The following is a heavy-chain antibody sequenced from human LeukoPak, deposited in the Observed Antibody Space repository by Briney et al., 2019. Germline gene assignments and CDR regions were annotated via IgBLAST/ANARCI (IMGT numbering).Heavy chain of an antibody. CDR1: GFTFSSYG. CDR3: ARDLTAETYYYDSSGYHDAFDI. V-gene: IGHV3-30*03. CDR2: ISYDGSNK. J-gene: IGHJ3*02. Sequence: GGSLRLSCAASGFTFSSYGLHWVRQAPGKGLEWVAVISYDGSNKYYADSVEGRFTISRDNSKNTLYLQMNSLRAEDTAVYHCARDLTAETYYYDSSGYHDAFDIWGQGTMVTVSS. D-gene: IGHD3-22*01.